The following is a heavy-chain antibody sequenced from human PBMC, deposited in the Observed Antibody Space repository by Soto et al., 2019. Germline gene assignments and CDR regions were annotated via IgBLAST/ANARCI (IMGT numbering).Heavy chain of an antibody. V-gene: IGHV4-4*02. CDR2: IYHSGST. Sequence: QVQLQESGPGLVKPSGTLSLTCAVSGGSISSSNWWSWVRQPPGKGLEWIGEIYHSGSTNYNPSLMSRVTISVDKSKNQFSLKLSSVTAADTAVYYCARTYQWLADGGQGGMDVWGQGTTVTVSS. D-gene: IGHD6-19*01. J-gene: IGHJ6*02. CDR3: ARTYQWLADGGQGGMDV. CDR1: GGSISSSNW.